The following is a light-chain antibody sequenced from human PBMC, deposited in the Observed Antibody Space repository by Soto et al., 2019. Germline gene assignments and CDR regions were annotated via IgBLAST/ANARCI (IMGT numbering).Light chain of an antibody. J-gene: IGKJ1*01. Sequence: EIVLTQSPGTLSLSPGERATLSCRASQSVSSSYLAWYQQKPGQAPRLLIYGASSRAAGIPDRFSGSGSGTDFPLTISRLEAEDFAVYYCQQYGSSPTFGQGTKVDIK. V-gene: IGKV3-20*01. CDR1: QSVSSSY. CDR3: QQYGSSPT. CDR2: GAS.